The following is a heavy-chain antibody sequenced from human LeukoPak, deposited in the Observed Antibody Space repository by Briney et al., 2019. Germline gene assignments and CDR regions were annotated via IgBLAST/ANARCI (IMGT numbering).Heavy chain of an antibody. CDR2: FDPEDGET. V-gene: IGHV1-24*01. CDR3: ATIHPSIAALDY. J-gene: IGHJ4*02. CDR1: GYTLTELS. D-gene: IGHD6-6*01. Sequence: ASVKVSCKVSGYTLTELSMHWVRQAPGKGLEWMGGFDPEDGETIYAQKFQGRVTMTEDTSTDTAYMELSSLRSEDTAVYYCATIHPSIAALDYWDQGTLVTVSS.